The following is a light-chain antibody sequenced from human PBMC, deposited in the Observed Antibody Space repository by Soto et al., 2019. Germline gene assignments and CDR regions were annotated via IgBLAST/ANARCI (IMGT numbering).Light chain of an antibody. CDR3: QQYNTWLWT. Sequence: EVVMTQSPATLSVSPGERATLSCRASQSVNANLAWYQQKPGQAPRRLIHGASNRANGIPARFSGSGFGTEFMLTISSQQSEDFAVYYCQQYNTWLWTFGQGTKVEI. CDR2: GAS. J-gene: IGKJ1*01. V-gene: IGKV3-15*01. CDR1: QSVNAN.